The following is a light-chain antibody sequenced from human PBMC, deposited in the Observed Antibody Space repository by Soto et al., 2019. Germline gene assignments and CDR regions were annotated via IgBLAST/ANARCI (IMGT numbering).Light chain of an antibody. V-gene: IGKV1-39*01. Sequence: DIQMTQSPSSLSASVGDRVTITCRASQTITNYLNWYQQQSGKAPKPLIYATDTLQSGVPSRFSGSGSGTDYTLTISSLQPEDFATYYCQQSYNTPQTFGQGTRLEIK. CDR3: QQSYNTPQT. J-gene: IGKJ5*01. CDR1: QTITNY. CDR2: ATD.